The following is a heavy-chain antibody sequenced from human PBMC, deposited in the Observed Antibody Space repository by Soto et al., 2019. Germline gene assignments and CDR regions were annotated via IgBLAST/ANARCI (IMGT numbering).Heavy chain of an antibody. CDR1: GFTLSTYW. Sequence: GGSLRLSCAASGFTLSTYWMHCVRQASGKGLECVANIKQDGSEKNYVHSVKGRFTISRDNAKNSLYLQLNSLRAEDTAVYYCARLTTIFGVVPYQTSYYYYMDVWGKGTTVTVSS. J-gene: IGHJ6*03. V-gene: IGHV3-7*05. CDR2: IKQDGSEK. D-gene: IGHD3-3*01. CDR3: ARLTTIFGVVPYQTSYYYYMDV.